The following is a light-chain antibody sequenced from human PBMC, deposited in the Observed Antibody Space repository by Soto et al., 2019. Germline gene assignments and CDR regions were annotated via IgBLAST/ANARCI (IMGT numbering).Light chain of an antibody. J-gene: IGKJ1*01. CDR3: QQYNRYWT. Sequence: IQMTQSPSSLSASVGDRVTITCRASQSIANYLNWYQQKPGKAPKLLIYAASTLESGVPSRFSGSGSGTDFTLTISSLQPEDFATYYCQQYNRYWTFGQGTKVEIK. CDR2: AAS. V-gene: IGKV1-39*01. CDR1: QSIANY.